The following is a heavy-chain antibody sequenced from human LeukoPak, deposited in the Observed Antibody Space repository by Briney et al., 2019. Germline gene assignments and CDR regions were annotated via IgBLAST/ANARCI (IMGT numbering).Heavy chain of an antibody. CDR2: VRYDGTNK. Sequence: GGSLRLSCAASGFTFSSYSMNWVRQAPGEGLEWVAFVRYDGTNKYYADSVKGRFTISRDDSKNTLYLQMNSLRAEDTATYYCAKGYYFDILSGYSSLDSWGQGTLVTVSS. J-gene: IGHJ4*02. CDR3: AKGYYFDILSGYSSLDS. V-gene: IGHV3-30*02. D-gene: IGHD3-9*01. CDR1: GFTFSSYS.